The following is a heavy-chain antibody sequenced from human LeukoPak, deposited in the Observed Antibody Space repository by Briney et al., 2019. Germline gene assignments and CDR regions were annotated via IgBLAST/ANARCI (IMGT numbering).Heavy chain of an antibody. Sequence: GGSLRLSCAASGFTFSSYGMHRVRQAPGKGLEWVAFIRYDGSNKYYADSVKGRFTISRDNSKNTLYLQMNSLRAEDTAVYYCAKDRVGDYSTFFDYWGQGTLVTVSS. CDR1: GFTFSSYG. CDR2: IRYDGSNK. J-gene: IGHJ4*02. CDR3: AKDRVGDYSTFFDY. D-gene: IGHD4-11*01. V-gene: IGHV3-30*02.